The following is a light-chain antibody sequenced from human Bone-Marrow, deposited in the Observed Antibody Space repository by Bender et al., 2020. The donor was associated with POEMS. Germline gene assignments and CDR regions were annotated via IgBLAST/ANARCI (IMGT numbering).Light chain of an antibody. CDR3: QAWDSNTFFV. CDR1: NLEEYY. Sequence: SYELTQSPSVSVSPGQTVAISCSGDNLEEYYVCWYQQKPGQAPQLIVNRDNTRMSGIPERFTGSNSGNTATLTISETQALDEADYYCQAWDSNTFFVFGPGTRVAVL. J-gene: IGLJ1*01. CDR2: RDN. V-gene: IGLV3-1*01.